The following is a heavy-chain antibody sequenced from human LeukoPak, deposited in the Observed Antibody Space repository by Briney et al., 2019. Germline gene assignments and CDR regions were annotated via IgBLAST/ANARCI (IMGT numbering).Heavy chain of an antibody. D-gene: IGHD1-26*01. CDR2: IKHDGSEK. J-gene: IGHJ5*02. V-gene: IGHV3-7*05. CDR1: GFTFSTYW. Sequence: GGSLRLSCAASGFTFSTYWMSWVRQAPGKGLEWVANIKHDGSEKYYVDSVKGRFTISRDNAKNSLYLQMNSLRAEDTAVYYCRYSALWWFPQAWGQGTLVTVSS. CDR3: RYSALWWFPQA.